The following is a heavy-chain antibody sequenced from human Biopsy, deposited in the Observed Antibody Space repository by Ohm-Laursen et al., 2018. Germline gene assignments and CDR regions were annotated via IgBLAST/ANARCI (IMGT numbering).Heavy chain of an antibody. D-gene: IGHD6-13*01. V-gene: IGHV3-9*01. J-gene: IGHJ4*02. CDR3: AKEGPPEDYSSSFHS. Sequence: SLRLSCTASGFRFGDYAMHWVRQAPGKGLEWVSGISWNSDTIDYAVSVRGRFTISRDNAKNSLYLQMSSLRAEDTAFYYCAKEGPPEDYSSSFHSWGQGTLVTASS. CDR1: GFRFGDYA. CDR2: ISWNSDTI.